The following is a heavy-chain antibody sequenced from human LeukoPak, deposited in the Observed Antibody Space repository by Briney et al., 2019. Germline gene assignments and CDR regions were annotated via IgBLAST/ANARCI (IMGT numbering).Heavy chain of an antibody. V-gene: IGHV3-23*01. D-gene: IGHD4-17*01. CDR1: GFTFNTYA. Sequence: QSGGSLRLSCAASGFTFNTYAMTWVRQAPGKGLEWVSAISASGGSTYYADSVKGRFTISRDNSKNTLYLQMNSLRADDTAIYYCAKDRAAYGDKPLFDCWGQGTLVTVYS. J-gene: IGHJ4*02. CDR3: AKDRAAYGDKPLFDC. CDR2: ISASGGST.